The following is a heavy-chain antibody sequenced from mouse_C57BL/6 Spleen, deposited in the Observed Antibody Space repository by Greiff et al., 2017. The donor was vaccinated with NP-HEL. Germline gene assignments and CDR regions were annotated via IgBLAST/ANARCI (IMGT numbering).Heavy chain of an antibody. CDR3: ARRSYYDSSYAMDY. CDR1: GYTFTSYW. CDR2: IDPSDSYT. V-gene: IGHV1-69*01. Sequence: QVQLQQPGAELVMPGASVKLSCKASGYTFTSYWMHWVKQRPGQGLEWIGEIDPSDSYTNYNQKFKGKSTLTVDKSSSTAYMQLSSLTSEDSAVYYCARRSYYDSSYAMDYWGQGTSVTVSS. D-gene: IGHD2-4*01. J-gene: IGHJ4*01.